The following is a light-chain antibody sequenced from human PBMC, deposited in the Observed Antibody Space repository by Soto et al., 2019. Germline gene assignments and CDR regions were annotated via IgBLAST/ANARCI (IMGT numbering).Light chain of an antibody. V-gene: IGKV3-20*01. Sequence: IVLTQSPGTLSLSPGERATLSCRASQSVSSSYLAWYQQKPGQAPRLLIYGASSRATGIPDRFSGSGSGTHFTLTISRLEPEDFAVYYCQQYGSSRFTFGPGTKVDIK. CDR2: GAS. CDR1: QSVSSSY. CDR3: QQYGSSRFT. J-gene: IGKJ3*01.